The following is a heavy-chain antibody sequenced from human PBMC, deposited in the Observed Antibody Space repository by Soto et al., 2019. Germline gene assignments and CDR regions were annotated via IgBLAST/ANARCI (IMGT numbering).Heavy chain of an antibody. V-gene: IGHV4-39*02. CDR2: IYYSGST. D-gene: IGHD5-12*01. CDR1: GGSISSSSYY. CDR3: ARDKATGGTIGFDY. J-gene: IGHJ4*02. Sequence: QLQLQESGPGLVKPSETLSLTCTVSGGSISSSSYYWGWIRQPPGKGLEWIGSIYYSGSTYYNPSPKSRVTISVDTSKNQFSLKLSSVTAADTAVYYCARDKATGGTIGFDYWGQGTLVTVSS.